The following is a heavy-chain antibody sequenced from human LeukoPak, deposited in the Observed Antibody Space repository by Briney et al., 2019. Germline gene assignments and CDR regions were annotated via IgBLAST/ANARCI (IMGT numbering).Heavy chain of an antibody. CDR3: ARVGVSGARKLWFGELLPGDAFDI. D-gene: IGHD3-10*01. J-gene: IGHJ3*02. CDR1: GGSISSYY. CDR2: IYTSGST. V-gene: IGHV4-4*07. Sequence: SETLSLTCTVSGGSISSYYWSWIRQPAGKGLEWIGRIYTSGSTNYNPSLKSRVTMSVDTSKNQFSLKLSSVTAADTAVYYCARVGVSGARKLWFGELLPGDAFDIWGQGTMVTVSS.